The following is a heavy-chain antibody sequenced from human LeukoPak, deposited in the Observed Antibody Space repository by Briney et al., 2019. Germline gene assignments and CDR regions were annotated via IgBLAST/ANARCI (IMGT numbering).Heavy chain of an antibody. CDR1: GFTFSHFG. V-gene: IGHV3-33*06. Sequence: GGSLRLSCETSGFTFSHFGMHWVRQAPGKGLEWVADIWNDANNQYYADSVKGRFRISRDNSRSTVYLEMNSLRAEDTAVYYCVKYGQRGFDASNCHEHWGQGSLVIVSS. J-gene: IGHJ4*02. CDR2: IWNDANNQ. D-gene: IGHD4-11*01. CDR3: VKYGQRGFDASNCHEH.